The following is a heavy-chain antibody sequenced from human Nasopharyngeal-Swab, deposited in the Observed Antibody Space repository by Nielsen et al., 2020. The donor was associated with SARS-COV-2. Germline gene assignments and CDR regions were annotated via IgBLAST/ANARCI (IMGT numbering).Heavy chain of an antibody. CDR1: GFTFSNAW. D-gene: IGHD7-27*01. V-gene: IGHV3-15*01. J-gene: IGHJ3*01. CDR2: IKSRGDGGTI. CDR3: ATSLTAGAFDF. Sequence: GESLKISCVVSGFTFSNAWMTWVRQAPGKGLECVGLIKSRGDGGTIHYTAPVKGRVTIPGDDSKNTLFLQMNNLKSEDTAVYYCATSLTAGAFDFWGQGTMVTVSS.